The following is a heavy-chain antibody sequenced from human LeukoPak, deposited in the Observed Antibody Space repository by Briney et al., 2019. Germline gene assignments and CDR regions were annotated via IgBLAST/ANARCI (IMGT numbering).Heavy chain of an antibody. CDR3: AGAYSAGWFSY. CDR1: GFTFNTYG. J-gene: IGHJ4*02. Sequence: GKSLTLSCVASGFTFNTYGMHWIRKAPGKGLEWVAVIWYDGSQKHYADSVNGRFTISRDDSKNTLFLQMSGLRDDDTAMYYCAGAYSAGWFSYWGQGTPVIVSS. D-gene: IGHD6-19*01. CDR2: IWYDGSQK. V-gene: IGHV3-33*01.